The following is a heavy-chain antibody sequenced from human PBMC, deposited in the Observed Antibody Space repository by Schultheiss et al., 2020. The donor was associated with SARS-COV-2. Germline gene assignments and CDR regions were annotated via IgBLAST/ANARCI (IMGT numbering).Heavy chain of an antibody. CDR2: ISSSGSTI. Sequence: GGSLRLSCAASGFTFSEYYMSWIRQAPGKGLEWVSYISSSGSTIYYAESVKGRFTISRDNAKNSLYLQMNSLRAEDTAVYYCTTEAYDGSGYYYYGMDVWGQGTTVTVSS. V-gene: IGHV3-11*01. D-gene: IGHD3-10*01. J-gene: IGHJ6*02. CDR3: TTEAYDGSGYYYYGMDV. CDR1: GFTFSEYY.